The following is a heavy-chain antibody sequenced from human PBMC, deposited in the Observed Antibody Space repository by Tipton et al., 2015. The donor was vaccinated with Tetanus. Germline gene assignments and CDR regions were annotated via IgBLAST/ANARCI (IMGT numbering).Heavy chain of an antibody. J-gene: IGHJ4*02. D-gene: IGHD2-8*01. CDR2: INHTGST. V-gene: IGHV4-34*01. CDR1: GGSFSGNY. Sequence: TLSLTCDVYGGSFSGNYWSWIRQPPGKGVEWIGEINHTGSTNYNPSLKSRVTISVDTSKNQFSLKLSSVTAADAAVYYCARANGPGSYLDYWGQGTLVTVSS. CDR3: ARANGPGSYLDY.